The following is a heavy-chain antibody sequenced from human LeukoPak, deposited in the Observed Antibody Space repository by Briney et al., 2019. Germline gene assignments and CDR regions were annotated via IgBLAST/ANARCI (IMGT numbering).Heavy chain of an antibody. CDR1: GFTFSSYA. V-gene: IGHV3-30-3*01. D-gene: IGHD2-2*01. CDR2: ISYDGSNK. CDR3: ARTMQDIVVVPAADEYYYYGMDV. Sequence: SGGSLRLSCAAPGFTFSSYAMHWVRQAPGKGLERVAVISYDGSNKYYADSVKGRFTISRDNSKNTLYLQMNSLRAEDTAVYYCARTMQDIVVVPAADEYYYYGMDVWGQGTTVTVSS. J-gene: IGHJ6*02.